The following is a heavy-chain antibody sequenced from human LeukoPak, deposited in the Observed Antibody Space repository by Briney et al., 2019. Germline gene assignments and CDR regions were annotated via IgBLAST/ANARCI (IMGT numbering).Heavy chain of an antibody. CDR3: ARDRYYDSSGDAFDI. J-gene: IGHJ3*02. V-gene: IGHV4-59*01. Sequence: SETLSLTCTVSGGSISSYYWSWIRQPPGKGLEWIGYIYYSGCTNYNPSLKSRVTISVDTSKNQFSLKLSSVTAADTAVYYCARDRYYDSSGDAFDIWGQGTMVTVSS. D-gene: IGHD3-22*01. CDR2: IYYSGCT. CDR1: GGSISSYY.